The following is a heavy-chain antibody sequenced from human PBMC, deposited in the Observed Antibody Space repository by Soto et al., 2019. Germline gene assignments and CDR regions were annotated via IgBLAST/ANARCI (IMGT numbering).Heavy chain of an antibody. Sequence: GGSLRLSCAASGFTFSSYGMHWVRQAPGKGLEWVAVIWSDGSNKYYADSVKGRFTISRDNSKNRLYLQMNSLRAEDTAVYYCARAPPFYYYDSSGYYPDYWGQGTLVTVSS. CDR3: ARAPPFYYYDSSGYYPDY. V-gene: IGHV3-33*01. CDR2: IWSDGSNK. CDR1: GFTFSSYG. D-gene: IGHD3-22*01. J-gene: IGHJ4*02.